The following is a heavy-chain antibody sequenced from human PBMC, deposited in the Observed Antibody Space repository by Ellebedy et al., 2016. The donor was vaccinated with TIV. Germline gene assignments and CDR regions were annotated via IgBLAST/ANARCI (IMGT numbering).Heavy chain of an antibody. CDR1: GYTFTSYG. CDR3: AGDKELLWFGEHLGY. D-gene: IGHD3-10*01. Sequence: ASVKVSCKASGYTFTSYGISWVRQAPGQGLEWMGWISAYNGNTNYAQKLQGRVTMTTDTSTSTAYMELRSLRSDDTAVYYCAGDKELLWFGEHLGYWGQGTLVTVSS. V-gene: IGHV1-18*04. J-gene: IGHJ4*02. CDR2: ISAYNGNT.